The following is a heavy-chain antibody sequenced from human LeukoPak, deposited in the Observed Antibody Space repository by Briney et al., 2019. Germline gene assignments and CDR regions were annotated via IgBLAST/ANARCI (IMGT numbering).Heavy chain of an antibody. Sequence: SETLSLTCTVSGGSISSYYWSWIRQPPGKGLEWIGYIYYSGSTNYNPSLKSRVTISVDTSKNEFSLKLSSVTAADTAVYYCARERGTVAGAEGIFDYWGQGTLVTVSS. CDR3: ARERGTVAGAEGIFDY. J-gene: IGHJ4*02. CDR2: IYYSGST. D-gene: IGHD6-19*01. CDR1: GGSISSYY. V-gene: IGHV4-59*01.